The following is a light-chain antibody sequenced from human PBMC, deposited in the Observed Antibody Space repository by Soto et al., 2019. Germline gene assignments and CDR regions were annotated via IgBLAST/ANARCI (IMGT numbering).Light chain of an antibody. CDR3: QQYDSYPST. J-gene: IGKJ1*01. Sequence: EIQVTHAPSTLSAPVVDRVNITFRASQSISSWLAWYQQKPGKAPNLLIYQASSLQSGVPSRFSGSGSGTEFTLTISSLQPGDFATYYCQQYDSYPSTFGQGTKVDIK. V-gene: IGKV1-5*03. CDR2: QAS. CDR1: QSISSW.